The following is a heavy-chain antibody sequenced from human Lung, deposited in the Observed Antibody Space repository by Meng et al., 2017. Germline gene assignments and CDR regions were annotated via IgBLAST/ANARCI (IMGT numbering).Heavy chain of an antibody. D-gene: IGHD4-17*01. Sequence: GQPVESGGGLVQPGGSLRLSCAASGFTFSTHWMHWVRQAPGKGLEWVSRITGDGSSTIYADSVQGRFTMSRDNAKNTLSLQMNSLRAEDTAVYYCARGGVTTDDWGQGTLVTVSS. V-gene: IGHV3-74*01. CDR2: ITGDGSST. J-gene: IGHJ4*02. CDR3: ARGGVTTDD. CDR1: GFTFSTHW.